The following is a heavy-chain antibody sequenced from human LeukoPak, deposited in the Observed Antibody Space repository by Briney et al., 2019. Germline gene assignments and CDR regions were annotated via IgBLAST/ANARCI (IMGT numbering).Heavy chain of an antibody. CDR1: GFTFSSYA. V-gene: IGHV3-30-3*01. J-gene: IGHJ4*02. CDR2: ISYDGSNK. Sequence: GGSLRLSCAASGFTFSSYAMHWVRQAPGKGLEWVAVISYDGSNKYYADSVKGRFTISRDNSKNTLYLQMNSLRAEDTAVYYCAKELTMVRGVSPFDYWGQGTLVTVSS. CDR3: AKELTMVRGVSPFDY. D-gene: IGHD3-10*01.